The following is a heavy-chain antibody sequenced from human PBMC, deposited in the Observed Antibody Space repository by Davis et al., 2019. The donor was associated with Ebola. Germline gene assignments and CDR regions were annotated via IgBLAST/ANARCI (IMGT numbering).Heavy chain of an antibody. CDR3: ARQGTTSWDS. D-gene: IGHD2-2*01. J-gene: IGHJ4*02. Sequence: GESLKISCKVSGYTFTTYWIVWVRQMPGKGLECMGIIFPGDSDATYSPSFQGQVTFSVDKSIRTAYLHWNSLKASDTATYYCARQGTTSWDSWGQGTLVTVSS. CDR2: IFPGDSDA. CDR1: GYTFTTYW. V-gene: IGHV5-51*01.